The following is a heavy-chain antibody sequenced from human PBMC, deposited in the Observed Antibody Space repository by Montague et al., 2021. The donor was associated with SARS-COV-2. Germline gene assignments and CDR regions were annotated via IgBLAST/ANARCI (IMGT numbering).Heavy chain of an antibody. CDR1: GGSISSGGYY. CDR2: IYYSGST. J-gene: IGHJ6*03. D-gene: IGHD4-23*01. V-gene: IGHV4-31*03. CDR3: ASTYGGNLGYYYYYMDV. Sequence: SETLSLTCTVSGGSISSGGYYWSWIRQHPGKGLEWIGYIYYSGSTYYNPSLKSRVTISVDTSKNQFSLKLSSVTAADTAVYYRASTYGGNLGYYYYYMDVWGKGTTVTVSS.